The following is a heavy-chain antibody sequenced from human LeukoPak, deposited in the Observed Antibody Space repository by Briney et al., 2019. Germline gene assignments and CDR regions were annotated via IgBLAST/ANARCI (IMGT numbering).Heavy chain of an antibody. V-gene: IGHV3-7*01. J-gene: IGHJ6*02. CDR3: AKEDSAAAGIMDV. CDR2: INQDGSEK. CDR1: RFTFSNFW. D-gene: IGHD6-13*01. Sequence: GGSLRLSCAASRFTFSNFWMSWVRQAPGKGLEWVANINQDGSEKYLVDSVKGRFTISRDNARNSLYLQMSSLRAEDTAVYYCAKEDSAAAGIMDVWGQGTTVTVSS.